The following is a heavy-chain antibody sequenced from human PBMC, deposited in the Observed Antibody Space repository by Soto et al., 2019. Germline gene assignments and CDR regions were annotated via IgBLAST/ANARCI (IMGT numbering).Heavy chain of an antibody. D-gene: IGHD3-22*01. Sequence: SGGSLRLSCAASGFTSSGSAMHWVRQASGKGLEWVGRIRSKANSYATAYAASVKGRFTISRDDSKNTAYLQMNSLKSEDTAVYYCTGDYYDSSGYGPVGAFDIWGQGTMVTVS. CDR1: GFTSSGSA. J-gene: IGHJ3*02. CDR2: IRSKANSYAT. CDR3: TGDYYDSSGYGPVGAFDI. V-gene: IGHV3-73*01.